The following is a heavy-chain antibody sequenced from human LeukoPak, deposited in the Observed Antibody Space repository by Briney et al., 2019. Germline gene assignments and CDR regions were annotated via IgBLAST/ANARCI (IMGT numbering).Heavy chain of an antibody. Sequence: GGSLRLSCAASGFTFSSYAMHWVRQAPGKGLVWVSRINSDGSSTTYADSVKGRFTISRDNAKNTLYLQMNSLRAEDTAVYYCARVMVRGVPALGYWGQGTLVTVSS. J-gene: IGHJ4*02. D-gene: IGHD3-10*01. CDR3: ARVMVRGVPALGY. V-gene: IGHV3-74*01. CDR2: INSDGSST. CDR1: GFTFSSYA.